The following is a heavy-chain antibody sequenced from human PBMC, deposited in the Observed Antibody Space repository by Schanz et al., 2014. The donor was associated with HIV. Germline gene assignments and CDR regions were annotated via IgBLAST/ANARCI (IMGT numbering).Heavy chain of an antibody. J-gene: IGHJ4*02. Sequence: QVQLVESGGGVVQPGRSLRLSCAASGFTFSDYYMSWIRQAPGKGLEWVSSISGSSSKIYYAQSIKDRFIVSRDNAQNLVFLQLNSLRAEDTAVYFCARDGYNSLSRKDYYFDYWGQGTLVTVSS. CDR2: ISGSSSKI. CDR1: GFTFSDYY. CDR3: ARDGYNSLSRKDYYFDY. D-gene: IGHD1-1*01. V-gene: IGHV3-11*04.